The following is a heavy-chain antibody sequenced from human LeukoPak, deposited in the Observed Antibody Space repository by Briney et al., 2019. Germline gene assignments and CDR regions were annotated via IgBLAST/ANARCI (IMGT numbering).Heavy chain of an antibody. J-gene: IGHJ6*01. V-gene: IGHV3-30*18. CDR1: GFTFSSYG. CDR2: ISYDGSNK. D-gene: IGHD3-10*01. CDR3: AKEGITMVRGVPYYYGMDV. Sequence: GGSLRLSCAASGFTFSSYGMHWVRQAPGKGLEWVAVISYDGSNKYYADSVKGRFTISRDNSKNTLYLQMNSLRAEDTAVYYGAKEGITMVRGVPYYYGMDVWGQVTTVTVSS.